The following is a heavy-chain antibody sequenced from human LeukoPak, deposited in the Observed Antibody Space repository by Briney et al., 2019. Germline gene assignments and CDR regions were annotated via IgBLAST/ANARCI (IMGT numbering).Heavy chain of an antibody. CDR2: ISYDGSNK. D-gene: IGHD6-13*01. J-gene: IGHJ6*02. CDR1: GFTFSSHA. CDR3: AKEAAAPSYYYYGMDV. V-gene: IGHV3-30*04. Sequence: GGSLRLSCAASGFTFSSHAMHWVRQAPGKGLEWVVVISYDGSNKYYADSVKGRFTISRDNFKNMLYLQMNSLRAEDTATYYCAKEAAAPSYYYYGMDVWGQGTTVTVSS.